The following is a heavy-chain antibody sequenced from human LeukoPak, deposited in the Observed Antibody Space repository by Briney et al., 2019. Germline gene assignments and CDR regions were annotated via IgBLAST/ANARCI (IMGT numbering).Heavy chain of an antibody. CDR1: GFTLSSYA. CDR2: ISYDGSNK. J-gene: IGHJ6*02. Sequence: GGSLRLSCAASGFTLSSYAMHWVRQAPGKGLEWVAVISYDGSNKYYADSVKGRFTISRDNSKNTPYLQMNSLRAEDTAVYYCAREGIVVVVAAEHGMDVWGQGTTVTVSS. D-gene: IGHD2-15*01. V-gene: IGHV3-30-3*01. CDR3: AREGIVVVVAAEHGMDV.